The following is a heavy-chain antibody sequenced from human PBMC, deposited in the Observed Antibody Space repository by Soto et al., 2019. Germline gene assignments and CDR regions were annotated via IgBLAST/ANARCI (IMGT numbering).Heavy chain of an antibody. CDR2: ISGSGGST. Sequence: GGSLRLSCAASGFTVRSYAVTWARQAPGKGLEWVSAISGSGGSTYYADSVKGRFTISRDNSKNTLYLQMNSLRAEDTAVYYCAKDPGPGVVIAGDAFDIWGQGTMVTVSS. CDR3: AKDPGPGVVIAGDAFDI. CDR1: GFTVRSYA. V-gene: IGHV3-23*01. D-gene: IGHD2-21*01. J-gene: IGHJ3*02.